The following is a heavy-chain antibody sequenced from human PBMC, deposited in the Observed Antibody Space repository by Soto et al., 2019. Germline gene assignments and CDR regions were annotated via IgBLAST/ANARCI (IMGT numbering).Heavy chain of an antibody. CDR1: GFTFGDYA. V-gene: IGHV3-49*04. J-gene: IGHJ6*02. CDR2: IRSKAYGGTT. CDR3: TRDALLSYYYYYGMDV. Sequence: GGSLRLSCTASGFTFGDYAMSWVRQAQGKGLEWVGFIRSKAYGGTTEYAASVKGRFTISRDDSKSIAYLQMNSLKTDDTAVYYCTRDALLSYYYYYGMDVWGQGTTVTVSS.